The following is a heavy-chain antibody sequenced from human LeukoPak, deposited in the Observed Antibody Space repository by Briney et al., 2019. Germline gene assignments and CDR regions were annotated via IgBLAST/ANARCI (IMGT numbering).Heavy chain of an antibody. D-gene: IGHD3-22*01. CDR1: VCTFNKPC. Sequence: SVKVSFKASVCTFNKPCFSWVGQAPGQRREWIGGIIPIFGATNYAEKFQGRVTITTDDSTSTGYMELSSLTSEDTAVYYCARRWPHSSGYYLFDYWGQGTLVTVSS. J-gene: IGHJ4*02. CDR2: IIPIFGAT. CDR3: ARRWPHSSGYYLFDY. V-gene: IGHV1-69*05.